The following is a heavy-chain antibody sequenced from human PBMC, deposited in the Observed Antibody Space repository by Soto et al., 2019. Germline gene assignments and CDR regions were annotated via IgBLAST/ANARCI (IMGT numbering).Heavy chain of an antibody. V-gene: IGHV2-26*01. CDR3: ARIRGSGWYREYNWFDP. J-gene: IGHJ5*02. CDR1: GFSLSNARMG. CDR2: IFSNDEK. Sequence: QVTLKESGPVLVKPTETLTLTCTVSGFSLSNARMGVSWIRQPPGKALEWLAHIFSNDEKSYSTSLKSRLTTSKDTSKSLVVLTMTNMDPVDTATYYCARIRGSGWYREYNWFDPWGQGTLVTVSS. D-gene: IGHD6-19*01.